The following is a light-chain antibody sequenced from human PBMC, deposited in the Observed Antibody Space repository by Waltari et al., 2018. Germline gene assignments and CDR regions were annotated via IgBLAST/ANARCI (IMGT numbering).Light chain of an antibody. CDR3: ATWDDTVNGVWV. CDR2: NNN. V-gene: IGLV1-44*01. CDR1: ASNIGRTT. J-gene: IGLJ3*02. Sequence: QSALTQPPSASGTPGQRVTISCSGSASNIGRTTVNWYQQFPGTAPRLLIYNNNWRPSGVPDRFSGSKSGTSASLAISGLQGEDEALYYCATWDDTVNGVWVFGGGTQLAVL.